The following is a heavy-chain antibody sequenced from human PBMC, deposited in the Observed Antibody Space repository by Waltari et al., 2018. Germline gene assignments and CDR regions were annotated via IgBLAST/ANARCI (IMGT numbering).Heavy chain of an antibody. CDR3: ARDHWYSLDL. CDR1: GSYFKDHW. D-gene: IGHD2-21*02. J-gene: IGHJ4*02. V-gene: IGHV3-7*01. CDR2: IKRDGTEE. Sequence: EGQLVDSGGGLVQPGGSLRPSWFARGSYFKDHWMAVVRQAPGKEFEWVAKIKRDGTEEAYVDSVKGRFIISKDNSKNSVFLQMENLRAEDTAIYYCARDHWYSLDLWGQGTRVTVSS.